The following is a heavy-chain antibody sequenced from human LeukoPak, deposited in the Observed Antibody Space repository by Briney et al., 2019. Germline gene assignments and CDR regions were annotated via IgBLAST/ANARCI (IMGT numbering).Heavy chain of an antibody. CDR1: GFTFSDYY. Sequence: PGGSLRLSCAASGFTFSDYYMSWIRQAPGKGLEWVAVISYDGSNKYYADSVKGRFTISRDNSKNTLYLQMNSLRAEDTAVYYCAKDARWLVPSLWGQGTLVTVSS. V-gene: IGHV3-30*18. D-gene: IGHD6-19*01. CDR3: AKDARWLVPSL. CDR2: ISYDGSNK. J-gene: IGHJ4*02.